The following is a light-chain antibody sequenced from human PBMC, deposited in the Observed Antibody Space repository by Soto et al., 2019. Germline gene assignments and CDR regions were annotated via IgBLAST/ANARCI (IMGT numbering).Light chain of an antibody. CDR2: AAS. Sequence: DVQMTQSPSSLSASVGDRVTITCRASQGISTYLNWYQQKPGKAPKLRIYAASSLQSGVPSRFSGSGSETDFTLTISSLQSEDFAVYYCQQYNNWPWTFGQGTKVDIK. CDR1: QGISTY. J-gene: IGKJ1*01. V-gene: IGKV1-39*01. CDR3: QQYNNWPWT.